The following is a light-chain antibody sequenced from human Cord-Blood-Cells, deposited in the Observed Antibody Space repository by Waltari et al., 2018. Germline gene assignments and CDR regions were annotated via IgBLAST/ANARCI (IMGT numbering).Light chain of an antibody. CDR2: GAS. CDR3: QQYNNCPPWT. CDR1: QSVSSN. J-gene: IGKJ1*01. Sequence: IVMKQYPATLSVSPGERATLSCRASQSVSSNLAWYQQKPGQAPRLLIYGASARATGIPARFSRSESGTEFTLTINSLQSEDFAVYYWQQYNNCPPWTFGQGTKVEIK. V-gene: IGKV3-15*01.